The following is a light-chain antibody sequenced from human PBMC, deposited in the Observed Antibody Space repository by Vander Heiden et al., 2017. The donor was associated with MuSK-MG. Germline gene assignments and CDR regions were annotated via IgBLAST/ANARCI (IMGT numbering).Light chain of an antibody. J-gene: IGKJ1*01. CDR2: AAS. CDR1: QSVSSGY. V-gene: IGKV3-20*01. CDR3: QQDCSLWT. Sequence: IVSMHSPATLSLSPGARSTLSCRASQSVSSGYLAWYQQIPIRAPRLLIYAASSRANGIPARFSGRGPGTDFTLTSSCREHEVFAVYYVQQDCSLWTFGQGTKVEIK.